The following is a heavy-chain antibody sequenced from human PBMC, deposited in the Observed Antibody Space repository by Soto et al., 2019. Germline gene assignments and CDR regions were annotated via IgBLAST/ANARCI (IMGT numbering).Heavy chain of an antibody. CDR2: IIPILGIA. CDR1: GGTFSSYT. Sequence: QVQLVQSGAEVKKPGSSVKVSCKASGGTFSSYTISWVRQAPGQGLEWMGRIIPILGIANYAQKFQGRVTITADKSTSTAYMELSSLRSEDTAVYYCARAALSDYIWGSYLNVWGKGTTVTVSS. J-gene: IGHJ6*04. CDR3: ARAALSDYIWGSYLNV. D-gene: IGHD3-16*01. V-gene: IGHV1-69*02.